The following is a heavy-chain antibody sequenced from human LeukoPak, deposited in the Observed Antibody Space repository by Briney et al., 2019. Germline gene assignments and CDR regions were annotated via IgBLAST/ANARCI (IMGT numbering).Heavy chain of an antibody. CDR1: GGSISGYY. CDR3: ARDLYGYSSDSYGGYYFDY. Sequence: PSETLSLTCTVWGGSISGYYWSWIRQPGGKGLEWVGRIYTSGSTNCTPSPKNLLTISVDTSKTQFSLKLDTVTAADTALYYCARDLYGYSSDSYGGYYFDYWGQGTLVTVSS. J-gene: IGHJ4*02. CDR2: IYTSGST. D-gene: IGHD6-25*01. V-gene: IGHV4-4*07.